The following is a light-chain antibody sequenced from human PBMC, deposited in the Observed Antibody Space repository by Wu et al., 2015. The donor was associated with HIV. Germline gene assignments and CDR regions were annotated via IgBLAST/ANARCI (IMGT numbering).Light chain of an antibody. CDR2: DAS. CDR3: QQRGNWPLT. Sequence: EIVMTQSPATLSVSPGASVTLSCKASHNIYSNLAWYQHKPGQSPRLLIYDASNRATGIPARFSGSGSGTDFTLTISSLEPEDFAVYYCQQRGNWPLTFGGGTKVQIK. V-gene: IGKV3-11*01. J-gene: IGKJ4*01. CDR1: HNIYSN.